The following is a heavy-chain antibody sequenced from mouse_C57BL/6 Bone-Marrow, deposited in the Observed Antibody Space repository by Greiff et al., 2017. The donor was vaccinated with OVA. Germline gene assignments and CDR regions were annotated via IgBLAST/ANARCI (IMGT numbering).Heavy chain of an antibody. CDR3: AVGGYDGYYYAMDY. CDR2: IDPSDSYT. D-gene: IGHD2-2*01. V-gene: IGHV1-50*01. CDR1: GYTFTSYW. J-gene: IGHJ4*01. Sequence: QVQLQQPGAELVKPGASVKLSCKASGYTFTSYWMQWVKQRPGQGLEWIGEIDPSDSYTNYNQKVKGKATLTVDTSSSTAYMQLSSLTSEDSAVYYCAVGGYDGYYYAMDYWGQGTSVTVSS.